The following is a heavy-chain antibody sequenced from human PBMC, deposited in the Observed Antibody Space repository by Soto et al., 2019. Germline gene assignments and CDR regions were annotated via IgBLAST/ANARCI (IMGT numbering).Heavy chain of an antibody. D-gene: IGHD4-17*01. CDR3: TREIGDYGDYYYYMDV. V-gene: IGHV3-49*03. CDR2: IRSKAYGGTT. CDR1: GFTFGDYA. Sequence: GGSLRLSCTASGFTFGDYAMSWFRQAPGKGLEWVGFIRSKAYGGTTEYAASVKGRFTISRDDSKSIAYLQMNSLKTEDTAVYYCTREIGDYGDYYYYMDVWGKGTTVTVSS. J-gene: IGHJ6*03.